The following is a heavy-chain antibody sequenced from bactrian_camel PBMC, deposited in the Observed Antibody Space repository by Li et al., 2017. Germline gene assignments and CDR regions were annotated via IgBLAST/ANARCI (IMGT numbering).Heavy chain of an antibody. J-gene: IGHJ6*01. CDR3: AADCDPKAMLGMQDTGVMYYQDFGY. Sequence: VQLVESGGGSVQPGGSLRFSCAASGVTRSNGWMGWFRQVPGKEREGLAYLNIYAWNTVSHEDSVVGRFTISFDNANNTLYLQMNSLKPEDTAMYYCAADCDPKAMLGMQDTGVMYYQDFGYWGQGTQVTV. D-gene: IGHD3*01. CDR2: LNIYAWNTV. V-gene: IGHV3S1*01. CDR1: GVTRSNGW.